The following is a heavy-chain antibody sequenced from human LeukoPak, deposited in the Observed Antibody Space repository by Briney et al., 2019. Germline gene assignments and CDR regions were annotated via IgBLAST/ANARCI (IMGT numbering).Heavy chain of an antibody. J-gene: IGHJ4*02. CDR3: ARMGAGRDYYDSSGYYAY. CDR2: IYPGDSDT. Sequence: GGSLKISCQGSGSRFTSYWIGWVRQMPGKGLEWMGIIYPGDSDTRYSPSFQGQVTISADKSISTAYLQWSSLKASDTAMYYCARMGAGRDYYDSSGYYAYWGQGTLVTVSS. V-gene: IGHV5-51*01. D-gene: IGHD3-22*01. CDR1: GSRFTSYW.